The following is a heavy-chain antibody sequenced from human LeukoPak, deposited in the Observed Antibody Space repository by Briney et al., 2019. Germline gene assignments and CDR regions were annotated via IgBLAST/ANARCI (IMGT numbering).Heavy chain of an antibody. J-gene: IGHJ4*02. CDR1: GFTFSSYS. CDR3: ARGGRGGHFDY. V-gene: IGHV3-48*04. Sequence: GGSLRLSCAASGFTFSSYSMNWVRQAPGKGLEWVSYISSSSSTIYYADSVKGRFTISRDNAKNSLYLQMNSLRAEDTAVYYCARGGRGGHFDYWGQGTLVTVSS. D-gene: IGHD3-16*01. CDR2: ISSSSSTI.